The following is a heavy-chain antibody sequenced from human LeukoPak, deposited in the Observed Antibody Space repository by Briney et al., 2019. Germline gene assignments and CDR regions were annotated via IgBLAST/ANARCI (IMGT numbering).Heavy chain of an antibody. J-gene: IGHJ3*02. V-gene: IGHV4-4*02. CDR1: GGSISGSNW. CDR2: IYHSGST. Sequence: SGTLSLTCAVSGGSISGSNWWSWVRQPPGKGLEWIGEIYHSGSTNYNPSLKSRVTISVDKSKNQFSLKLSSVTAADTAVYYCARDSSVLWDAFDIWGQGTMVTVSS. CDR3: ARDSSVLWDAFDI. D-gene: IGHD3-10*01.